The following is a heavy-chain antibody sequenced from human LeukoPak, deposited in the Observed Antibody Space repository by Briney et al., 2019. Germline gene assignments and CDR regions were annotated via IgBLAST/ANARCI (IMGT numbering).Heavy chain of an antibody. D-gene: IGHD6-19*01. V-gene: IGHV4-59*01. J-gene: IGHJ4*02. CDR3: ARETSLAGFASGLGFNY. CDR2: IYSRGNT. CDR1: GGSIRSYY. Sequence: SETLSLTCTVSGGSIRSYYWSWIRQPPGKGLEWIGYIYSRGNTNYNPSLKSRVTMSIDTSKNQFSLKLTSVTAADTATYYCARETSLAGFASGLGFNYWGQGILVTVSS.